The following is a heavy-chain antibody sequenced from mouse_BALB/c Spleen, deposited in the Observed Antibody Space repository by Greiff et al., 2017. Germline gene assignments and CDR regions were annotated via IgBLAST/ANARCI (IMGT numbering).Heavy chain of an antibody. CDR2: ISSGSSTI. J-gene: IGHJ2*01. CDR1: GFTFSSFG. CDR3: AREEYDGGTVFDD. Sequence: EVQGVESGGGLVKPGGSRKLSCAASGFTFSSFGMHWVRQAPEKGLEWVAYISSGSSTIYYADTVKGRFTISRDNPKNTLFLQMTSLRSEDTAMYYCAREEYDGGTVFDDWGQGTTLTVSS. V-gene: IGHV5-17*02. D-gene: IGHD2-14*01.